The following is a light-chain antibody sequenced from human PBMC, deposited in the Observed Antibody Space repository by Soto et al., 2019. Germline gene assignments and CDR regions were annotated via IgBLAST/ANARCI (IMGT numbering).Light chain of an antibody. CDR1: LGVSTSY. V-gene: IGKV3-20*01. CDR3: QQYGSSPLT. CDR2: GAS. Sequence: IVLTQSPGTLCLSPGETATISCRAGLGVSTSYLAWYQQKRGQSPRLLIYGASSRATGVPDRFSGSGSGKDFTLTISRLEPEDFAVYYCQQYGSSPLTFGGGTKVEI. J-gene: IGKJ4*01.